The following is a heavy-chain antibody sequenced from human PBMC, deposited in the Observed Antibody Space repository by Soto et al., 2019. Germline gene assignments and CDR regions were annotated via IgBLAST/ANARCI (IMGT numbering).Heavy chain of an antibody. D-gene: IGHD6-13*01. CDR1: RYSVTSRFS. J-gene: IGHJ4*02. Sequence: SETLSLNCAVSRYSVTSRFSWNWERQSPGKGLEWIGEIYHSGSANYNPSLKSRVTMSVDNSKNQFSLKLNSVTAADTAVYYCARYNAASGTYYFDYWGQGTLVTVSS. CDR2: IYHSGSA. V-gene: IGHV4-4*02. CDR3: ARYNAASGTYYFDY.